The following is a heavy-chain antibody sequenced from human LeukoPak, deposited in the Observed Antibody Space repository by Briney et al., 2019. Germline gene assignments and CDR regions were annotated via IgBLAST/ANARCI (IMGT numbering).Heavy chain of an antibody. D-gene: IGHD1-26*01. V-gene: IGHV3-7*03. J-gene: IGHJ6*02. CDR2: INHNGNVN. CDR1: GFTFSSYW. CDR3: ARWGGLDV. Sequence: PGGSLGLSCAASGFTFSSYWMNWARQAPGKGLEWVASINHNGNVNYYVDSVKGRFTISRDNAKNSLYLQMSNLRAEDTAVYFCARWGGLDVWGQGATVTVSS.